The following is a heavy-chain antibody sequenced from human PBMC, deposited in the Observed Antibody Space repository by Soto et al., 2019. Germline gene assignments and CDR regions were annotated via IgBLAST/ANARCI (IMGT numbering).Heavy chain of an antibody. CDR2: IYYSGST. J-gene: IGHJ4*02. CDR1: GGSISSGDYY. CDR3: ARGDGYNNFLYYFDY. D-gene: IGHD2-21*01. V-gene: IGHV4-30-4*02. Sequence: SETLSLTCTVSGGSISSGDYYWSWIRQPPGKGLEWIGYIYYSGSTYYNPSLKSRVTISVDTSKNPFSLKLCSVTAADTAVYYCARGDGYNNFLYYFDYWGQGTLVTVSS.